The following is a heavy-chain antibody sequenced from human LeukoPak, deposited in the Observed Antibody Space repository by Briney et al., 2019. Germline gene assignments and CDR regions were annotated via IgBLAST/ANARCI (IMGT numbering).Heavy chain of an antibody. V-gene: IGHV3-23*01. J-gene: IGHJ6*03. D-gene: IGHD2-2*01. CDR1: GFTFSSYA. CDR3: AKGQIYCSSSTWHRAKYYYFMHV. CDR2: ISGSGGST. Sequence: GGSLRLSCAASGFTFSSYAMGWVRQAPGKGLDWVSAISGSGGSTYYADSVKGRFTISRDNAKNTLCLQMNSLRAEDTAVYYCAKGQIYCSSSTWHRAKYYYFMHVWGKGTTVTVSS.